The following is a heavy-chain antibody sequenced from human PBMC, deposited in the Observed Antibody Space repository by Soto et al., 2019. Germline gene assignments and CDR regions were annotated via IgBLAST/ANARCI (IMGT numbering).Heavy chain of an antibody. CDR2: IYHSGST. Sequence: PSETLSLTCAVSGGSISSSSWWSWVRQPPGKGLEWIGEIYHSGSTNYNPSLKSRVTISVDTSKNQFSLKLSSVTAADTAVYYCARGPRVYDILTGYYRRYYYYGMDVWGQGTPVTVSS. D-gene: IGHD3-9*01. CDR1: GGSISSSSW. CDR3: ARGPRVYDILTGYYRRYYYYGMDV. V-gene: IGHV4-4*02. J-gene: IGHJ6*02.